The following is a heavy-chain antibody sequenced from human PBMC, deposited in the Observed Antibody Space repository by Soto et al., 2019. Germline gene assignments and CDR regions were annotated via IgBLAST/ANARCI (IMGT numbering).Heavy chain of an antibody. CDR3: AKQTRGTVVTRGYYYGMDV. CDR1: GGSISSSIYY. CDR2: IYYSGST. Sequence: SETLSLTCTVSGGSISSSIYYWGWIRHPPGKGLEWIGSIYYSGSTYYNPSLKSRVTISVDTSKNQFSLKLSSVTAADTAVYYCAKQTRGTVVTRGYYYGMDVWGQGTTVTVSS. V-gene: IGHV4-39*01. J-gene: IGHJ6*02. D-gene: IGHD2-21*02.